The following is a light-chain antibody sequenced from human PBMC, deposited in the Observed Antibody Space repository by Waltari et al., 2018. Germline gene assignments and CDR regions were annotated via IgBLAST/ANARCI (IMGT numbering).Light chain of an antibody. J-gene: IGLJ2*01. CDR1: SGHTRYA. CDR3: QSWDTGINV. V-gene: IGLV4-69*01. CDR2: LDSDGSH. Sequence: QLVLTQPPSASASLGASVKLTCTLNSGHTRYAIAWHQQQPEKGPRFLMKLDSDGSHTKGDGIPDRFSGSSSWAERYLILSSLQSEDEADYYCQSWDTGINVFGGGTKLTVL.